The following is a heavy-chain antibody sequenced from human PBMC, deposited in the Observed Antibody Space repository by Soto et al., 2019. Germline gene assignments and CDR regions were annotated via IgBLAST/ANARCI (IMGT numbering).Heavy chain of an antibody. Sequence: ASVNVSFKASGFTFSNSSIQWVRQARGQRLEWIGYIIVGAGSTKKAKELQERLTITRDMSTNKAYMELSNLRSEDTAVYYCAAELYSGGSGCSFDILG. CDR3: AAELYSGGSGCSFDI. CDR1: GFTFSNSS. CDR2: IIVGAGST. J-gene: IGHJ3*02. D-gene: IGHD2-15*01. V-gene: IGHV1-58*02.